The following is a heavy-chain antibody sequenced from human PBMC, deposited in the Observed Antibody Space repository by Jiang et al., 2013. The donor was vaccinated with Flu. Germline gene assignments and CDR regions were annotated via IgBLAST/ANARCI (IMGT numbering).Heavy chain of an antibody. J-gene: IGHJ5*02. CDR1: GYTFTGYY. CDR2: INPNSGGT. V-gene: IGHV1-2*02. Sequence: KKPGASVKVSCKASGYTFTGYYMHWVRQAPGQGLEWMGWINPNSGGTNYAQKFQGRVTMTRDTSISTAYMELSRLRSDDTAVYYCARDDGGSTRDLRFDPWGQGTLVTVSS. CDR3: ARDDGGSTRDLRFDP. D-gene: IGHD3-16*01.